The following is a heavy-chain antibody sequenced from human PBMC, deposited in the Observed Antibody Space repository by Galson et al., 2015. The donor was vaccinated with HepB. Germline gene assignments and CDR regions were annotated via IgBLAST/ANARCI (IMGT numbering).Heavy chain of an antibody. V-gene: IGHV3-66*01. CDR1: GFTVSSNY. CDR2: IYSGGST. Sequence: SLRLSCAASGFTVSSNYMSWVRQAPGKGLEWVSVIYSGGSTYYADSVKGRFTISRDNSKNTLYLQMNSLRAEDTAVYYCARGGRPTYYDSPYYYGMDVWGQGTTVTVSS. CDR3: ARGGRPTYYDSPYYYGMDV. J-gene: IGHJ6*02. D-gene: IGHD3-22*01.